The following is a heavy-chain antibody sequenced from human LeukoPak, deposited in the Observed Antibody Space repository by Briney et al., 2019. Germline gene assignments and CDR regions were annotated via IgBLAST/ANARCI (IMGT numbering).Heavy chain of an antibody. CDR2: IHYSGST. V-gene: IGHV4-30-4*01. CDR1: GGSLTSADNY. J-gene: IGHJ4*02. D-gene: IGHD2-21*02. CDR3: ARGELLYDY. Sequence: SQTLSLTCTVSGGSLTSADNYCSWIRQPPGKGLEWIGYIHYSGSTFYNASLKSRVTMSVDTSKNQFSLKLNSVTAADTAVYYCARGELLYDYWGQGTLVTVSS.